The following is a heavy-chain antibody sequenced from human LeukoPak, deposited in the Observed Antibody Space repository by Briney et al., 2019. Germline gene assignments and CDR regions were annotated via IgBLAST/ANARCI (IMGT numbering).Heavy chain of an antibody. V-gene: IGHV1-46*01. CDR2: INLSGGST. CDR3: ASEGLRDMDV. J-gene: IGHJ6*03. CDR1: GYTFTSSY. Sequence: GASVKVSCMAPGYTFTSSYMHWVRQAPGQGLEWMGIINLSGGSTSYAQTFKARVPMTRDTSTSTVYMELSSLRAEDTAVYYYASEGLRDMDVWGRGTTVTVSS. D-gene: IGHD2-8*01.